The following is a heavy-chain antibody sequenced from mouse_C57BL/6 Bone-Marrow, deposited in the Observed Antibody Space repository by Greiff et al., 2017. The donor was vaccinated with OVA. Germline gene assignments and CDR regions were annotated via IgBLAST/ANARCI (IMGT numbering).Heavy chain of an antibody. CDR2: INSDGGST. D-gene: IGHD1-1*01. CDR1: EYEFPSHD. J-gene: IGHJ2*01. CDR3: AITTVVAQDYFDY. V-gene: IGHV5-2*01. Sequence: EVKLMESGGGLVQPGESLKLSCESNEYEFPSHDMSWVRKTPEKRLELVAAINSDGGSTYYPDTMERRFIISRDNTKKTLYLQMSSLRSEDTALYYCAITTVVAQDYFDYWGQGTTLTVSS.